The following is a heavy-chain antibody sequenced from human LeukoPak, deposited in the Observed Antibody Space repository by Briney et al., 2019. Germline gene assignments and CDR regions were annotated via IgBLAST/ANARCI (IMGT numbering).Heavy chain of an antibody. J-gene: IGHJ4*02. Sequence: SETLSLTCAVYGGSFSGYYWSWIRQHPGKGLEWIGYIYYSGSTYYNPSLKSRVTISVDTSKNQFSLKLSSVTAADTAVYYCARDVHYSYGSTYFDYWGQGTLVTVSS. V-gene: IGHV4-34*09. CDR2: IYYSGST. D-gene: IGHD5-18*01. CDR1: GGSFSGYY. CDR3: ARDVHYSYGSTYFDY.